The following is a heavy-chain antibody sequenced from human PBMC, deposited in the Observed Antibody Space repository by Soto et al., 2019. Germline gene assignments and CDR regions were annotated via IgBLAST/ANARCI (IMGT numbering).Heavy chain of an antibody. CDR3: ARDSHYYDSSGYYGTYYYYGMDV. CDR2: IYYSGST. V-gene: IGHV4-31*03. D-gene: IGHD3-22*01. Sequence: QVQLQESGPGLVKPSQTLSLTCTVSGGSISSGGYYWSWIRQHPGKGLEWIGYIYYSGSTYYNPSRKSRVTISVATSKNQFSLKLSSVTAADTAVYYCARDSHYYDSSGYYGTYYYYGMDVWGQGTTVTVSS. CDR1: GGSISSGGYY. J-gene: IGHJ6*02.